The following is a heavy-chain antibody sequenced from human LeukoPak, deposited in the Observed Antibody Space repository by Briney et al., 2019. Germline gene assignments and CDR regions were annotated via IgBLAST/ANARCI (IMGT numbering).Heavy chain of an antibody. CDR1: GGSFSGYF. J-gene: IGHJ4*02. CDR2: INHSGST. V-gene: IGHV4-34*01. CDR3: ARQSVTTTIDY. D-gene: IGHD4-17*01. Sequence: PETLSLTCAVYGGSFSGYFWSWIRQPPDKGLEWIGEINHSGSTNYNPSLKSRVTISVDTSKNQFSLRLSSVTAADTAVYYCARQSVTTTIDYWGQGTLVTVSS.